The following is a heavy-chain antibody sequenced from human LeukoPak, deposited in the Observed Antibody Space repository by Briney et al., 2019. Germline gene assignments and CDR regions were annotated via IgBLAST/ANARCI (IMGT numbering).Heavy chain of an antibody. D-gene: IGHD2-8*02. CDR3: ARDLGSAGATFDY. Sequence: GGSLRLSCLTSGFTFSSYSMNWVRQAPGKGLEWVSSISSRSTYISYAVSVKGRFTISRDNAKNSLYLQMNSLRAEDTAVYYCARDLGSAGATFDYWGQGTLVTVSS. J-gene: IGHJ4*02. CDR2: ISSRSTYI. V-gene: IGHV3-21*01. CDR1: GFTFSSYS.